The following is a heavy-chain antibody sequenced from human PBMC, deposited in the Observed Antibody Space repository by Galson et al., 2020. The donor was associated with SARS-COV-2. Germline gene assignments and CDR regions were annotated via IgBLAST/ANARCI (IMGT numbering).Heavy chain of an antibody. J-gene: IGHJ5*02. CDR1: GGSISSSYW. V-gene: IGHV4-4*02. Sequence: ASETLSLTCAVSGGSISSSYWWSWVRQPPGKGLEWIGEIYHSGSTNYNSSLKSRVTISVDKPKNQFSLKLNSVTAADTAVYYCARKGFEELLGWFDPWGQGTLVTVSS. CDR3: ARKGFEELLGWFDP. D-gene: IGHD3-10*01. CDR2: IYHSGST.